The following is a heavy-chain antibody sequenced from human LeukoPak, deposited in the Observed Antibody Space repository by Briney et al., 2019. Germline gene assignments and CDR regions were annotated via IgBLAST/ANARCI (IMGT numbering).Heavy chain of an antibody. Sequence: ASVKVSCTASGYTFTGYYMHWVRQAPGQGLEWMGWINPNSGGTNYAQKFQGRVTMTRDTSISTAYMELSRLRSDDTAVYYCARDAVYDDYVWGSYRYRGAFDIWGQGTMVTVSS. CDR2: INPNSGGT. J-gene: IGHJ3*02. CDR1: GYTFTGYY. V-gene: IGHV1-2*02. D-gene: IGHD3-16*02. CDR3: ARDAVYDDYVWGSYRYRGAFDI.